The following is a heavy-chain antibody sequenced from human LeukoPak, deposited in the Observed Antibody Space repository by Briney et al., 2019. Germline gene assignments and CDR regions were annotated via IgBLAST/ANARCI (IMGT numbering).Heavy chain of an antibody. V-gene: IGHV4-34*01. CDR3: ASGQYYDLWSGYYVD. CDR1: GGSFSGHY. D-gene: IGHD3-3*01. Sequence: KASETLSLTCAVYGGSFSGHYWSWIRQPPGKGLEWIGEINHSGSTNYNPSLESRVTISVDTSKNHFSLKLSSVTAADTAVYYCASGQYYDLWSGYYVDWGQGTLVTASS. CDR2: INHSGST. J-gene: IGHJ4*02.